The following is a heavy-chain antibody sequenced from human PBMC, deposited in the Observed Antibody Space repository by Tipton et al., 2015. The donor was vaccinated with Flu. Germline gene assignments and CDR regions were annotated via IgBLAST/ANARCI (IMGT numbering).Heavy chain of an antibody. J-gene: IGHJ4*02. CDR1: GFTITNNY. CDR2: IYTGGRT. D-gene: IGHD1-26*01. Sequence: SLRLSCAASGFTITNNYMSWVRQAPGKGLEWVSVIYTGGRTHYADSVQGRFTISRDISKNTLYLQMNRLRTEDTAVYYCVRSGYSYGYVDYWGQGTLVTVSS. CDR3: VRSGYSYGYVDY. V-gene: IGHV3-66*02.